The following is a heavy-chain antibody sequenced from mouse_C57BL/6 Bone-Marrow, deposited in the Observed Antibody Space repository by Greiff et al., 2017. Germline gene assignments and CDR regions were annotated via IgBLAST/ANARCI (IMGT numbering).Heavy chain of an antibody. CDR1: GFSLTSYG. V-gene: IGHV2-5*01. Sequence: QVQLQQSGPGLVQPSQSLSITCTVSGFSLTSYGVHWVRQSPGKGLEWLGVIWRGGSTDYNAAFMSRLSITKDNSKSQVFFKMNSLQADDTAIYYCATPWDPYYYAMDYWGQGTSVTVSS. CDR3: ATPWDPYYYAMDY. J-gene: IGHJ4*01. CDR2: IWRGGST. D-gene: IGHD4-1*01.